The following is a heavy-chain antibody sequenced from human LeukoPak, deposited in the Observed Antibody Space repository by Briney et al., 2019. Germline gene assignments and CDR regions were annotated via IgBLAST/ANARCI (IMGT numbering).Heavy chain of an antibody. CDR1: GCSISSYY. J-gene: IGHJ3*02. Sequence: SETLSLTCTVSGCSISSYYWSWIRQPPGKGLEWIGYIYYSGSTKYNPSLKSRVTISVDTSKNQFSLNLNSVTDADTAVFYCAIHRLFGDSPLDAFDIWGQGTMVTVSS. D-gene: IGHD4-17*01. CDR3: AIHRLFGDSPLDAFDI. V-gene: IGHV4-59*08. CDR2: IYYSGST.